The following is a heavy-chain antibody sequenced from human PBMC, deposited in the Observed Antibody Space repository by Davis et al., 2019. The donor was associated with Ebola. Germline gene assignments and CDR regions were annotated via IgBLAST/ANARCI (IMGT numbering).Heavy chain of an antibody. J-gene: IGHJ4*02. CDR2: ILPILGAT. CDR1: GDTFGEYG. D-gene: IGHD5-18*01. CDR3: ARGILAEGLDS. Sequence: AAPVKVSCKTSGDTFGEYGYNWVRQAPGQRLEWMGRILPILGATNYAQNFQGRVTITADKSTSTVYMELSSLRSEDTAVYYCARGILAEGLDSWGQGTLVKVS. V-gene: IGHV1-69*04.